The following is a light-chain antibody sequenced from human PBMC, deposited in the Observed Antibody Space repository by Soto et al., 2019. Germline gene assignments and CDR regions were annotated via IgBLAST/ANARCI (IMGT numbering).Light chain of an antibody. V-gene: IGKV2-28*01. CDR1: QSLLHSNGYNY. J-gene: IGKJ1*01. CDR3: MQYLQTPWT. CDR2: VDS. Sequence: EIVMTQSPLSLPVIPGEPASISCRSSQSLLHSNGYNYLEWYLQKAGQSPQLLIHVDSDRASGVPDRFSGSGSGTDFTLKISRVEDEDVGVYYCMQYLQTPWTLGQGTKVDIK.